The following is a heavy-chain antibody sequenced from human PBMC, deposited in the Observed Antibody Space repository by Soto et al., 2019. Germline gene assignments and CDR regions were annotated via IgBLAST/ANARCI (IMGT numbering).Heavy chain of an antibody. Sequence: QVQLVQSGAEEKKPGASVKVSCKASGYTFISYAMYWVRQAPGQRLEWMGWINAGNGNTKYSQKFQGRVTITRDTLASTAYMELSSLRSEDTAVYYCARDFNYGSGDYWGQGTLVTVSS. CDR3: ARDFNYGSGDY. CDR2: INAGNGNT. J-gene: IGHJ4*02. CDR1: GYTFISYA. V-gene: IGHV1-3*05. D-gene: IGHD3-10*01.